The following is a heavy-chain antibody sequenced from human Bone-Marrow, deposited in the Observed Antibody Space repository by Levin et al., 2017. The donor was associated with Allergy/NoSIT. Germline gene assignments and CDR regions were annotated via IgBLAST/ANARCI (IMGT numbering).Heavy chain of an antibody. Sequence: SVKVSCKASGGTFSSYAISWVRQAPGQGLEWMGGIIPIFGTANYAQKFQGRVTITADESTSTAYMELSSLRSEDTAVYYCARVRLANSGYDRGYYYYMDVWGKGTTVTVSS. J-gene: IGHJ6*03. V-gene: IGHV1-69*13. CDR2: IIPIFGTA. CDR1: GGTFSSYA. CDR3: ARVRLANSGYDRGYYYYMDV. D-gene: IGHD5-12*01.